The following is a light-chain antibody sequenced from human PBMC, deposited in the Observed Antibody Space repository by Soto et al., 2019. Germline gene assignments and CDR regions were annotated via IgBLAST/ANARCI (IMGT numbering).Light chain of an antibody. CDR2: EVY. Sequence: SVLTQPPSASGSPGQSVTISCTGTSSDVGRYNLVSWYQQHPGKAPKLLIHEVYKRPSGVPDRFSGSKSGNTASLTVSGLQGEDEADYYCSSFAGSNILLGTGTKVTVL. V-gene: IGLV2-8*01. CDR3: SSFAGSNIL. CDR1: SSDVGRYNL. J-gene: IGLJ1*01.